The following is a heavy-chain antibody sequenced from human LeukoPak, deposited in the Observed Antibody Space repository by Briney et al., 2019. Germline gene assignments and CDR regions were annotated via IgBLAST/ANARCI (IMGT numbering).Heavy chain of an antibody. D-gene: IGHD3-10*01. J-gene: IGHJ6*02. CDR2: IYSGGST. Sequence: GGSLRLSCAASGFTVSSNYMSWVRQAPGKGLEWVSVIYSGGSTYYADSVKGRFTISRDNSKNMLYLQMNSLRAEDTAVYYCARDQGSGSYSPYYYYYGMDVWGQGTTVTVYS. CDR1: GFTVSSNY. V-gene: IGHV3-66*01. CDR3: ARDQGSGSYSPYYYYYGMDV.